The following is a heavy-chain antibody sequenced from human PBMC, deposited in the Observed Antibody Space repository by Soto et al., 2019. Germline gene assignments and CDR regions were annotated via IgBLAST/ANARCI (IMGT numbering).Heavy chain of an antibody. CDR3: ARGIDDNFWGGHYNYFGN. CDR1: GYTFTRYA. D-gene: IGHD3-3*01. Sequence: ASVKVSCKASGYTFTRYAIHWVRQAPGQRLEWMGWINAGNGNTKSSQKFQDRVSITRVTSATTVYMELSSSTSEDAAVYYCARGIDDNFWGGHYNYFGNWGPGTLVTVS. CDR2: INAGNGNT. V-gene: IGHV1-3*01. J-gene: IGHJ4*02.